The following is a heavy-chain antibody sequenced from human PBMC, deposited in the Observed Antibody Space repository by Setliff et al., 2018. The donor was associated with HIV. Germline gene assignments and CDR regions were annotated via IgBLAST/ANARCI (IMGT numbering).Heavy chain of an antibody. J-gene: IGHJ4*02. CDR3: AKGAGFYGDYTFDY. V-gene: IGHV4-59*11. D-gene: IGHD4-17*01. Sequence: SETLSLTCTVSGPSINIHYWSWIRQSPGKGFEWIGYIYSTGRTNYNPSLQSRVTISMVASRNQFSLKVTSVTAADTAVYYCAKGAGFYGDYTFDYWGQGNLVTVSS. CDR2: IYSTGRT. CDR1: GPSINIHY.